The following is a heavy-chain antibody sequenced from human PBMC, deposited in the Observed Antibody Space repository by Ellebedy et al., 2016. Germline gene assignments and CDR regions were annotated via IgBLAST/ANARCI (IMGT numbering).Heavy chain of an antibody. D-gene: IGHD2-2*01. CDR3: ARGGYCSSSNCFMGPLDI. V-gene: IGHV3-48*04. CDR1: GFTLSSYS. Sequence: GGSLRLSCAASGFTLSSYSMNWARQAPGKGLEWVSYISSGSSTIYYADSVKGRFTSYRDNVKNSLYLQMNSLGAEDTAVYYCARGGYCSSSNCFMGPLDIWGQGTMVTVSS. J-gene: IGHJ3*02. CDR2: ISSGSSTI.